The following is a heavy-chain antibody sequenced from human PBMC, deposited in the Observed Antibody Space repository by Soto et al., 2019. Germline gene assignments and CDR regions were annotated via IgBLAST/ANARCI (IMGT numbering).Heavy chain of an antibody. CDR3: ARGLIVWFGELSRRGGYYYYMDV. D-gene: IGHD3-10*01. CDR1: GGSFSGYQ. Sequence: QVQLQQWGAGLLKPSETLSLTCAVYGGSFSGYQWTWIRQTPGKGLEWIGEINDTGNINYNPSLKSRDPIFIDTPKKQISLKLSSVTAADTAVYYCARGLIVWFGELSRRGGYYYYMDVWGKGTTVTVSS. V-gene: IGHV4-34*01. CDR2: INDTGNI. J-gene: IGHJ6*03.